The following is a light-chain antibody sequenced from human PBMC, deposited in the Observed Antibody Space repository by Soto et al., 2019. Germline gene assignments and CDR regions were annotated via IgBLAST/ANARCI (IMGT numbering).Light chain of an antibody. Sequence: DIQMTQSPSSLSASVGDRVTITCRASQSISTFLNWYQQKPGKAPNLLIYTASTLNGGVPSRFSGSGSWTDFTLTISRLQPEDFATYYCQQSFTAPWTFGQGTRVEIK. J-gene: IGKJ1*01. CDR1: QSISTF. CDR2: TAS. CDR3: QQSFTAPWT. V-gene: IGKV1-39*01.